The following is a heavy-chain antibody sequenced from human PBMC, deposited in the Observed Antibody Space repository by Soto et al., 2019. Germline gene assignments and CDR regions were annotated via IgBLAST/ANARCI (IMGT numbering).Heavy chain of an antibody. CDR2: IWYDGSNK. CDR1: GFTFSSYG. D-gene: IGHD6-13*01. Sequence: QVQLVESGGGVVQPGRSLRLSCAASGFTFSSYGMHWVRQAPGKGLEWVAVIWYDGSNKYYADSVKGRFTISRDNSKNTLYLQMNSLRAEDTAVFYWARDFGYSSSWPFDYWGQGTLVTVSS. CDR3: ARDFGYSSSWPFDY. J-gene: IGHJ4*02. V-gene: IGHV3-33*01.